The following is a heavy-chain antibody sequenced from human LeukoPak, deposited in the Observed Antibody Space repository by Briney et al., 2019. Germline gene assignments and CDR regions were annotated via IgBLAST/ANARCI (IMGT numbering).Heavy chain of an antibody. CDR1: GGSISSYS. CDR2: IYSSGST. V-gene: IGHV4-59*08. D-gene: IGHD5-24*01. CDR3: ARRCREISTITEDNWLDP. J-gene: IGHJ5*02. Sequence: SETLSLTCTVSGGSISSYSWNWIRQPPGKGLEWIGRIYSSGSTIYNPSLKSRVTISVETSKNQFSLELSSVTAADTAVYYCARRCREISTITEDNWLDPWGHGTLVTVSS.